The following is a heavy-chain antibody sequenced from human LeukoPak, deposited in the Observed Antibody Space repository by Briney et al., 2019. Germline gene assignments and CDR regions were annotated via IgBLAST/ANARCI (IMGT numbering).Heavy chain of an antibody. CDR1: GASVSSASY. CDR3: ARGGSSGSTGDY. V-gene: IGHV4-61*01. Sequence: PSETLSLTRTVSGASVSSASYWTWIRQPPGKGVEWIAHIYNGVSTNYNPSLKSRVTISVDTSKNQFSLRLNSVTAADTAVYYCARGGSSGSTGDYWGQGTLVTVSS. J-gene: IGHJ4*02. CDR2: IYNGVST. D-gene: IGHD6-19*01.